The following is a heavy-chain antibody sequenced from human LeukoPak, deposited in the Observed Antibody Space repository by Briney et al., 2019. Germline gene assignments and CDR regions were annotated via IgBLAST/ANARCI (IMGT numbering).Heavy chain of an antibody. Sequence: SETLSLTCTVSGGSISTSNYYWGWIRQPPGKGLEWIGNIFYSGSTYYSPSLRSRVTISVDTSKNQFSLKLSSVTAADTAVYYCARMLLWFGELSRWFDPWGQGTLVTVSS. CDR1: GGSISTSNYY. V-gene: IGHV4-39*07. CDR2: IFYSGST. CDR3: ARMLLWFGELSRWFDP. D-gene: IGHD3-10*01. J-gene: IGHJ5*02.